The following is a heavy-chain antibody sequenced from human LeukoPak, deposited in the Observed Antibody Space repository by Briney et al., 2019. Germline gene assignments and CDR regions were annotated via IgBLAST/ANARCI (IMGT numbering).Heavy chain of an antibody. J-gene: IGHJ5*02. CDR1: GDSISSGGYY. V-gene: IGHV4-31*03. Sequence: SETLSLTCTVSGDSISSGGYYWSWIRQHPGKGLEWIGYIYYSGSTYYNPSLKSRVTISVDTSKNQFSLKLSSVTAADTAVYYCASNRRSGGSGANWFDPWGQGTLVTVSS. CDR3: ASNRRSGGSGANWFDP. CDR2: IYYSGST. D-gene: IGHD2-15*01.